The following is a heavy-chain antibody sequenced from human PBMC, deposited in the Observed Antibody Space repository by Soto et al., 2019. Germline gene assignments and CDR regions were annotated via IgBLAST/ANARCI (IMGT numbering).Heavy chain of an antibody. CDR3: ARGVVAATQYYYGMDV. CDR2: IIPIFGTA. Sequence: QVQLVQSGAEVKKPGSSVKVSCKASGGTFSSYAISWVRQAPGQGLEWMGGIIPIFGTANYAQKFQGRVTITTDETTSTASMEMSSLRSEDTAVYYCARGVVAATQYYYGMDVWGQGTTVTVSS. CDR1: GGTFSSYA. D-gene: IGHD2-15*01. J-gene: IGHJ6*02. V-gene: IGHV1-69*01.